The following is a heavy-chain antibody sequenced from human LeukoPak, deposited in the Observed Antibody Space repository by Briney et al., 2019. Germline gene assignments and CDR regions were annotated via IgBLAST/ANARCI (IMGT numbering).Heavy chain of an antibody. CDR2: ISYDGSNK. D-gene: IGHD1-26*01. CDR3: ARDVMGATNNDY. V-gene: IGHV3-30*04. J-gene: IGHJ4*02. Sequence: PGGSLRLSCAASGFTFSSYAMHWVRQAPGKGLEWVAVISYDGSNKYYADSVKGRFTISRDNSKNTLYLQMNSLRAEDTAVYYCARDVMGATNNDYWGQGTLVTVSS. CDR1: GFTFSSYA.